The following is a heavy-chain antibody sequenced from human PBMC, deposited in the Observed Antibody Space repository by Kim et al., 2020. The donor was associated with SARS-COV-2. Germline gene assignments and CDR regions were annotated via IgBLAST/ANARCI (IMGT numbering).Heavy chain of an antibody. V-gene: IGHV3-33*01. J-gene: IGHJ4*02. Sequence: GGSLRLSCAASGLPFSASGMHWVRQAPGKGLEWVAMIWSDGTKEYYADSVKGRFTISRDNSKNTVYLQMNILRAEDTAVYYCARDKGERYSHYWGQGTLVTVSS. CDR3: ARDKGERYSHY. D-gene: IGHD3-16*01. CDR2: IWSDGTKE. CDR1: GLPFSASG.